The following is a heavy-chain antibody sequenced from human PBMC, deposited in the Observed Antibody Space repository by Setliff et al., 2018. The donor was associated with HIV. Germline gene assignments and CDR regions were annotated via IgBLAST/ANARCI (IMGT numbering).Heavy chain of an antibody. CDR1: GYTFTSYA. CDR3: ARGYYNSGNYFEY. J-gene: IGHJ4*02. Sequence: ASVKVSCKASGYTFTSYAMHWVRQAPGQRLEWMGWINAGNGNIRYPQKFQGRVTLTRDTSASTVYLDLSSLRSEDTAIYYCARGYYNSGNYFEYWGQGTLVTVSS. V-gene: IGHV1-3*01. CDR2: INAGNGNI. D-gene: IGHD3-10*01.